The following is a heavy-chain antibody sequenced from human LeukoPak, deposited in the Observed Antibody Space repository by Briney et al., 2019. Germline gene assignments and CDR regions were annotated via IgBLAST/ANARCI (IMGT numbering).Heavy chain of an antibody. V-gene: IGHV3-15*01. CDR2: IKSKTDGGTT. D-gene: IGHD2-2*01. J-gene: IGHJ4*02. CDR3: LGIVVVPAAVQEDY. CDR1: GFTFSNAW. Sequence: PGGSLRLSCAASGFTFSNAWMSWVRQAPGKGLEWVGRIKSKTDGGTTDYAAPVKGRFTISRDDSKNTLYLQTNSLKTEDTAVYYCLGIVVVPAAVQEDYWGQGTLVTVSS.